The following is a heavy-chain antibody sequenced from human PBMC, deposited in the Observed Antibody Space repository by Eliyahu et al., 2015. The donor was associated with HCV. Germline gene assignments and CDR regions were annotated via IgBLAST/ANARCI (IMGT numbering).Heavy chain of an antibody. D-gene: IGHD3-10*01. J-gene: IGHJ5*02. CDR1: GFTFSVYA. V-gene: IGHV3-23*01. CDR2: MSGNTATV. CDR3: AKKGGSGGYVWFDP. Sequence: VQVLESGGALVQPGGSLXLSCAASGFTFSVYAMSWVRQAPGKGLXWVSTMSGNTATVWYADSVKGRFTISRDNSKDTLYLQMNSLRAEDTAIYYCAKKGGSGGYVWFDPWGQGTLVTVSS.